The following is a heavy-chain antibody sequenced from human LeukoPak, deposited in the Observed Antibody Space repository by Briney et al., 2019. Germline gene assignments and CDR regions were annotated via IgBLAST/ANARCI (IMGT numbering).Heavy chain of an antibody. CDR1: GFTFDDYA. J-gene: IGHJ3*02. CDR3: AKAAHDYGDYVVAFDI. V-gene: IGHV3-9*01. D-gene: IGHD4-17*01. Sequence: GRSLRLSCAASGFTFDDYAMHWVRQAPGKGLDWVSGISWNSGSIGYADSVKGRFTISRDNAKNSLYLQMNSLRAEDTALYYCAKAAHDYGDYVVAFDIWGQGTMVTVSS. CDR2: ISWNSGSI.